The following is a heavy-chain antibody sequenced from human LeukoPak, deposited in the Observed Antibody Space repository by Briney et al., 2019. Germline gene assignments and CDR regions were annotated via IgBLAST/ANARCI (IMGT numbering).Heavy chain of an antibody. J-gene: IGHJ4*02. Sequence: SETLSLTCTVSGDSISSGGYYCSWIRQPPGKGLEWIGYIYYGGSTNYNPSLKSRGTISLDTSKNQFSLKLSSVTAADTAVYYCARGNYDSSGYYFGYWGQGTLVTVSS. CDR1: GDSISSGGYY. CDR3: ARGNYDSSGYYFGY. D-gene: IGHD3-22*01. V-gene: IGHV4-61*08. CDR2: IYYGGST.